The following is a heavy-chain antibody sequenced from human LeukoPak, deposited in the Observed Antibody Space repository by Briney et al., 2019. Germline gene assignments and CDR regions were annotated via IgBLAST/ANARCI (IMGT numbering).Heavy chain of an antibody. CDR2: IYPGDSDT. CDR1: GYSFSNSY. Sequence: GESLKISCKGSGYSFSNSYIGWVRQMPGKGLEWMGTIYPGDSDTRYSPFFQGRVTISADKSISTAYLQWSSLKASDTAIYYCARRRFVAGSYGYWGQGTLVTVSS. V-gene: IGHV5-51*01. J-gene: IGHJ4*02. D-gene: IGHD3-10*01. CDR3: ARRRFVAGSYGY.